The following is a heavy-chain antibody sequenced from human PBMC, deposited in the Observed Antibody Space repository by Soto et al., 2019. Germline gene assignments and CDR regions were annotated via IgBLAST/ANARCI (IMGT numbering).Heavy chain of an antibody. D-gene: IGHD3-16*01. CDR3: ARSWVTGKGGIDA. V-gene: IGHV1-18*01. Sequence: QVQLVQSGAEVKKPGASVKVSCKASGYTFTSYGLSWVRQAPGQGLEWMGWINGYTGNTNYAQKSHGSVPITTDPSTNTAYLDLWTLISDATAVYYCARSWVTGKGGIDAWGQGTTVTVSS. CDR2: INGYTGNT. CDR1: GYTFTSYG. J-gene: IGHJ6*02.